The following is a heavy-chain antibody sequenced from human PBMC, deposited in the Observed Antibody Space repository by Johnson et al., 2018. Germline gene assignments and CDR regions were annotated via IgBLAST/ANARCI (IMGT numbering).Heavy chain of an antibody. CDR1: GFTFDTYA. CDR2: VSGGGGTT. V-gene: IGHV3-23*01. D-gene: IGHD1-26*01. CDR3: AKVLGLAGYDD. J-gene: IGHJ4*02. Sequence: VQLQESGGGLVQPGVSLRLSCRASGFTFDTYAMAWVRQAPGKGLDWVPTVSGGGGTTHYADSVKDRFRISRDDFENTVSLQMNSLRPDDTALYYCAKVLGLAGYDDWGQGTLVTVSS.